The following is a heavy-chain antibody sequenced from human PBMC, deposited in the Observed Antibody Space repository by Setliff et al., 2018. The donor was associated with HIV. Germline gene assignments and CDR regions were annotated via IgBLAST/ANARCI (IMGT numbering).Heavy chain of an antibody. V-gene: IGHV4-34*09. CDR1: GGSFSGYY. CDR3: ARDDHYYDSGSLYSDWYFDL. D-gene: IGHD3-10*01. CDR2: IYYSGST. J-gene: IGHJ2*01. Sequence: KPSETLSLTCAVYGGSFSGYYWTWIRQPPGKGLEWIGYIYYSGSTYYNPSLKSRVTISVDTSKNQFSLKLSSVTAADTAVYYCARDDHYYDSGSLYSDWYFDLWGRGTPVTVSS.